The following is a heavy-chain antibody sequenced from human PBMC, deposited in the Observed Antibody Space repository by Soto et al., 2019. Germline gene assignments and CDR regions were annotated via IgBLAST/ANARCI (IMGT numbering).Heavy chain of an antibody. D-gene: IGHD6-13*01. Sequence: PGGSLRLPYAASGFTFSSYAMSWVRQAPGKGLEWVSAISGSGGSTYYADSVKGRFTISRDNSKNTLYLQMNSLRAEDTAVYYCAKVRGPGYSSSWYSVYFQHWGQGTLVTVSS. CDR2: ISGSGGST. J-gene: IGHJ1*01. CDR1: GFTFSSYA. V-gene: IGHV3-23*01. CDR3: AKVRGPGYSSSWYSVYFQH.